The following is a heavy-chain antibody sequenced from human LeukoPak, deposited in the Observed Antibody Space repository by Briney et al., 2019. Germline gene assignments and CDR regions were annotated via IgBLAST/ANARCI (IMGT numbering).Heavy chain of an antibody. D-gene: IGHD1-26*01. CDR2: ISGSGGST. V-gene: IGHV3-23*01. Sequence: GRSLRLSCAASGFTFSSYAMSWVRQAPGKGLEWVSAISGSGGSTYYADSVKGRFTISRDNSKNTLYLQMNSLRAEDTAVYYCAKDLYSGNPKYWFDPWGQGTLVTVSS. J-gene: IGHJ5*02. CDR3: AKDLYSGNPKYWFDP. CDR1: GFTFSSYA.